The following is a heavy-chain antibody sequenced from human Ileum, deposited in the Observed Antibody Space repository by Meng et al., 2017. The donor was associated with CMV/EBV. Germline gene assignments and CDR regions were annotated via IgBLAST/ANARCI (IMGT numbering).Heavy chain of an antibody. V-gene: IGHV3-11*01. CDR3: ARGRESGYDLDY. CDR2: ISSSGSTI. J-gene: IGHJ4*02. CDR1: GFTFSDYY. D-gene: IGHD5-12*01. Sequence: GGSLRLSCAASGFTFSDYYMSWIRQAPGKGLACVSYISSSGSTIYYADSVKGRFTISRDNAKNSLYLQMNSLGAEYTAVYYCARGRESGYDLDYWGQGTLVTVSS.